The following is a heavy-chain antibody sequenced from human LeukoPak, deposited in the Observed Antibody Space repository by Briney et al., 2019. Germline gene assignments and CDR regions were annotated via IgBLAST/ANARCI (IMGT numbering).Heavy chain of an antibody. V-gene: IGHV1-18*01. Sequence: ASVKVSCKPSGYTFTSYGFTWVRQAPGQGLEWMGWGSTYSADTNYAQKFQGRVAMTTDTSTSTAYMELRSLRSDDTAVYYCARTSRGLFEYWGQGTLVTVSS. J-gene: IGHJ4*02. CDR1: GYTFTSYG. CDR3: ARTSRGLFEY. CDR2: GSTYSADT.